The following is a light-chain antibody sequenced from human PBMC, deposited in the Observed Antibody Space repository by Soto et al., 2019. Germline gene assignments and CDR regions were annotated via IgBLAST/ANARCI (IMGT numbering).Light chain of an antibody. V-gene: IGLV2-8*01. Sequence: QSALTQPPSASGSPGQSVTISCTGTKNDIGVYDFVSWYQHHPGKAPRLIIYEVVQRPSGVPDRFSGSKSGNTASLTVSRLQAADEADYFCKSYAGSNTYVFGSGTKLTVL. J-gene: IGLJ1*01. CDR1: KNDIGVYDF. CDR3: KSYAGSNTYV. CDR2: EVV.